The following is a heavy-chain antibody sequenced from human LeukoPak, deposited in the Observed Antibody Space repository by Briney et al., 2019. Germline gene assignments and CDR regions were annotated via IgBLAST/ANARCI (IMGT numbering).Heavy chain of an antibody. J-gene: IGHJ4*02. D-gene: IGHD6-13*01. CDR3: ARGPWVGHSSIGSRIDY. CDR1: GGSITTTNF. Sequence: TPSETLSLTCGVSGGSITTTNFWSWVRQTPGQGLEWIGEVSVSGLSDYNPSLRGRVTMSLDTSKNHLSLKLTSVTAADTAVYYCARGPWVGHSSIGSRIDYWGQGTLVTVSS. CDR2: VSVSGLS. V-gene: IGHV4-4*02.